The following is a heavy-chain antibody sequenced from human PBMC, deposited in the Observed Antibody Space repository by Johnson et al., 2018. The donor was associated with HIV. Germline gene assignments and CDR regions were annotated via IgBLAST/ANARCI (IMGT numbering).Heavy chain of an antibody. D-gene: IGHD2-8*01. CDR3: ARNSGNGLVLRGDAFDM. CDR2: VYSGGGT. V-gene: IGHV3-66*01. Sequence: VLLVESGGGLVQPGGSLRRSCAAAGFTVSSNYMNCVRQAPGKGLERVAVVYSGGGTDYADSVKGRFTISSDNCKNTLCLQMNSLRAGDTAVYYCARNSGNGLVLRGDAFDMWGQGTMVTVSS. J-gene: IGHJ3*02. CDR1: GFTVSSNY.